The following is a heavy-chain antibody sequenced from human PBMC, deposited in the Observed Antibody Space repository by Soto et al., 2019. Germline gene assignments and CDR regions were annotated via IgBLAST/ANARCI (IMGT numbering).Heavy chain of an antibody. CDR1: GFTFSNYA. J-gene: IGHJ3*02. CDR2: IAANGGAA. Sequence: VQLLESGGAMVQPGESLRLSCAASGFTFSNYAMSWVRQAPGKGPEWVAGIAANGGAAYLADSVKGRFTISRDNSKNTLYLQMNSLRPDDTALYYCGKDPNGDYVGAFDICGQGTMVTVSS. V-gene: IGHV3-23*01. D-gene: IGHD4-17*01. CDR3: GKDPNGDYVGAFDI.